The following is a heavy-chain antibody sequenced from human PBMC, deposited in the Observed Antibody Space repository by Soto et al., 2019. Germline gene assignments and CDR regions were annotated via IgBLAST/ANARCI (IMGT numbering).Heavy chain of an antibody. J-gene: IGHJ4*02. CDR3: ARSPKGLGNFDY. D-gene: IGHD3-10*01. V-gene: IGHV4-30-4*01. Sequence: PSETLSLTCAVSGGSISSGGAYYWSWIRQSPGKGLEWIAYIHYSGSTHYNSSLKSRVTMSVDTAKNQFSLKVSSVTAADTAVYYCARSPKGLGNFDYWGQGTLVTVS. CDR1: GGSISSGGAYY. CDR2: IHYSGST.